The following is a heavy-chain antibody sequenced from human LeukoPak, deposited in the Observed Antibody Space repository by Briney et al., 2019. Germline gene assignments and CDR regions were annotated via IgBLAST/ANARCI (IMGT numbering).Heavy chain of an antibody. CDR1: GFTFSSYW. J-gene: IGHJ3*01. D-gene: IGHD6-25*01. Sequence: GGSLRLSCAASGFTFSSYWMHWVRQAPGKGLVWVSRINSDGSSTSYADSVKGRFTISRDNAKNSLYLQMNSLGAEDTAVYYCARDRTALNAFDVWGQRTLVTVSP. V-gene: IGHV3-74*01. CDR2: INSDGSST. CDR3: ARDRTALNAFDV.